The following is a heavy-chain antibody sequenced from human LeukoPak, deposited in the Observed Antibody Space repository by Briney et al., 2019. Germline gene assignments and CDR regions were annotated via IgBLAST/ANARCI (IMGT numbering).Heavy chain of an antibody. CDR1: GYTFTSYA. Sequence: ASVTVSCKASGYTFTSYAIHWVRQAPGQRLEGMGWIHAGNGKTKYSQNFQGRVTIARDTSATTAYMDLSSLRSEDTAVYYCARARWTSTATTYYLDHWGQGTLVTVSS. CDR2: IHAGNGKT. J-gene: IGHJ4*02. CDR3: ARARWTSTATTYYLDH. V-gene: IGHV1-3*01. D-gene: IGHD4-17*01.